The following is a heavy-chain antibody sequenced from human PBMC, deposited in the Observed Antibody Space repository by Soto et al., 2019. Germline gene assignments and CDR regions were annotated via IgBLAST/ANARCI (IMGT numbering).Heavy chain of an antibody. CDR2: IIPIYRSA. V-gene: IGHV1-69*01. D-gene: IGHD6-13*01. CDR1: GGTFNISA. Sequence: QVHLVQSGAEVKQPGSSVRVSCKASGGTFNISAITWVRQAPGHGLEWMGAIIPIYRSANYGQNFQGRVKITADESTSTTFMELSNLRSDDTAVYYRARGGDIAAPIIEYFDYWGQGTLVTVSS. J-gene: IGHJ4*02. CDR3: ARGGDIAAPIIEYFDY.